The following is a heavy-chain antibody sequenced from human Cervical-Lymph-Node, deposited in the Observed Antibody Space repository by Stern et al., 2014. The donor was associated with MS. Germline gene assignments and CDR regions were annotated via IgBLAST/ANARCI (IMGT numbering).Heavy chain of an antibody. CDR3: ARGNAVTSYYFDY. D-gene: IGHD5-18*01. V-gene: IGHV4-31*03. Sequence: QVQLQESGPGLVKPSQTLSLTCTVSGGSISSGGYYWSWIRQHPGQGLEXIGYIYYSGSTYYNPSLKSRVTIAVDTSKNQFSLKLSSVTAADTAVYYCARGNAVTSYYFDYWGQGTLVTVSS. CDR2: IYYSGST. CDR1: GGSISSGGYY. J-gene: IGHJ4*02.